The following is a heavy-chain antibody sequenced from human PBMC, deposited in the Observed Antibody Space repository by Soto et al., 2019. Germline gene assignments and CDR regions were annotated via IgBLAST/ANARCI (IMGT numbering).Heavy chain of an antibody. J-gene: IGHJ6*02. D-gene: IGHD5-18*01. V-gene: IGHV3-21*01. CDR1: GFTFSTYS. CDR2: ISSSSGYI. Sequence: EVQLVESGGGLVQPGGSLRLSCAASGFTFSTYSMNWVRQAPGKGLEWVSSISSSSGYIYYADSVKGRFTISRDDAKSSLALQMNSLGAEDAAVYYCARVRSYSYGQGYGMDVWGQGTTVTVAS. CDR3: ARVRSYSYGQGYGMDV.